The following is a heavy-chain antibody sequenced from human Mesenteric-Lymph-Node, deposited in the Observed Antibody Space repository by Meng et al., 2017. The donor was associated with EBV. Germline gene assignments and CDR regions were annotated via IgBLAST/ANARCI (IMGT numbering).Heavy chain of an antibody. Sequence: QGQLQESGPGLVKPSGTLSLTCAVSGDSISSSNWWSWVRQPPGKGLEWIGEISHSGSTNYNPSLKSRVIMSLDKSKNQFSLKLNSATAADTAVYYCASVFVNTAMVIPYFNYWGQGTLVTVSS. CDR3: ASVFVNTAMVIPYFNY. J-gene: IGHJ4*02. CDR1: GDSISSSNW. CDR2: ISHSGST. V-gene: IGHV4-4*02. D-gene: IGHD5-18*01.